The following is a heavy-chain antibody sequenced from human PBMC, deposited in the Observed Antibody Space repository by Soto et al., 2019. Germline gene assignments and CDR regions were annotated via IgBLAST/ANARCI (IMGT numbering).Heavy chain of an antibody. CDR1: GFTFSSYW. CDR2: IKQDGSEK. V-gene: IGHV3-7*04. J-gene: IGHJ5*02. CDR3: ARGPRVVVPAANWFDP. Sequence: EVQLVESGGGLVQPGGSLRLSCAASGFTFSSYWMSWVRQAPGKGLEWVANIKQDGSEKYYVDSVKGRFTISRDNAKNXLYLQMNSLRAEDTAVYYCARGPRVVVPAANWFDPWGQGTLVTVSS. D-gene: IGHD2-2*01.